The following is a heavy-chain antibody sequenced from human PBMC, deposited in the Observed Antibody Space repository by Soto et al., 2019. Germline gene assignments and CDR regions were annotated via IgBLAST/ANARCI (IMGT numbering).Heavy chain of an antibody. CDR1: GGSISSYY. CDR2: IYYSGST. V-gene: IGHV4-59*01. CDR3: ARAVGSYDSSGYYSLPFDY. Sequence: SETLSLTCTVSGGSISSYYWSWIRQPPGKGLEWIGYIYYSGSTNYNPSLKSRVTISVDTSKNQFSLKLSSVTAADTAVYYCARAVGSYDSSGYYSLPFDYWGQGTLVTVSS. D-gene: IGHD3-22*01. J-gene: IGHJ4*02.